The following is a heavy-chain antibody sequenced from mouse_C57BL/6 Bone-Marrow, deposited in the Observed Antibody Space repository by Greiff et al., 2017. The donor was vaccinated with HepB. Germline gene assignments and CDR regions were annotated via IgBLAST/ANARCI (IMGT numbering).Heavy chain of an antibody. V-gene: IGHV3-6*01. J-gene: IGHJ2*01. CDR1: GYSIPSGYY. CDR3: ARITTVVAPFDY. Sequence: DVQLQESGPGLVKPSQSLSLTCSVTGYSIPSGYYWTWIRQFPGNKLEWMGYISYDGSNNYNPSLKNRISITRDTSKNQFFLKLNSVTTEDTATYYCARITTVVAPFDYWGQGTTLTVSS. D-gene: IGHD1-1*01. CDR2: ISYDGSN.